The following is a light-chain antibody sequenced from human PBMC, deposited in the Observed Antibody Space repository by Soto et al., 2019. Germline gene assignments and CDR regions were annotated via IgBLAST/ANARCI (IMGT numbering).Light chain of an antibody. Sequence: EIVLTQSPDTLSLSPGERATLSCRASQTVTSGYLALYHQKPGQAPRRLMYGVSTGGTGIPDRFSGSGSGTVFTLTISILKPEDFALYFCQVYGSSSKTFGQGTRVEFK. V-gene: IGKV3-20*01. CDR2: GVS. CDR3: QVYGSSSKT. J-gene: IGKJ1*01. CDR1: QTVTSGY.